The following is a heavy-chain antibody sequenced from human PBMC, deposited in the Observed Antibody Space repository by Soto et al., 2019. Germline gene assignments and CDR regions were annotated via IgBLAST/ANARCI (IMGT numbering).Heavy chain of an antibody. Sequence: GASVKVSCKASGYSITSQSMHWVRQAPGQRLEWMGWINADNGNTKYSQKFQGRVTITRDTSANTAYMELSSLRSGDTAVYYCARGSGSHFPFFDYWGQGTLVTVSS. V-gene: IGHV1-3*01. D-gene: IGHD1-26*01. CDR2: INADNGNT. J-gene: IGHJ4*02. CDR3: ARGSGSHFPFFDY. CDR1: GYSITSQS.